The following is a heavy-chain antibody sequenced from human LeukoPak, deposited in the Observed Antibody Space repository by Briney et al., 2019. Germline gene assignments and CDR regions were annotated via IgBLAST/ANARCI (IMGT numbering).Heavy chain of an antibody. J-gene: IGHJ6*04. CDR3: ASATLRCSGGSCYEMDV. Sequence: ASVKVSCKASGYTFTSYDISWVRQAPGQGLEWMGGIIPLFGTPDYAQKFQDRLTITADKSTSTAYMELSSLRSEDTAVYYCASATLRCSGGSCYEMDVWGKGTTVTVSS. CDR1: GYTFTSYD. D-gene: IGHD2-15*01. V-gene: IGHV1-69*06. CDR2: IIPLFGTP.